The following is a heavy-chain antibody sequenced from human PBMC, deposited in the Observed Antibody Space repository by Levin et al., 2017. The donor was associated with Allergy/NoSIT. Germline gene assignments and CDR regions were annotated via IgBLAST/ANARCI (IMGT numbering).Heavy chain of an antibody. J-gene: IGHJ6*02. CDR2: IYSGGST. D-gene: IGHD2-15*01. CDR3: ARDCSGGSCYSYYYGMDV. Sequence: ASVKVSCAASGFTVSSNYMSWVRQAPGKGLEWVSVIYSGGSTYYADSVKGRFTISRDNSKNTLYLQMNSLRAEDTAVYYCARDCSGGSCYSYYYGMDVWGQGTTVTVSS. CDR1: GFTVSSNY. V-gene: IGHV3-53*01.